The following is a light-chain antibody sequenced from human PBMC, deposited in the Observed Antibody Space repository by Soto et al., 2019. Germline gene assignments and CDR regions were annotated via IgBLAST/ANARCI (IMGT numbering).Light chain of an antibody. J-gene: IGLJ2*01. CDR2: DVS. Sequence: QPVLTQPASVSGSPGQSITISCTGTSSDVGGYNYVSWYQQHPGKPPKLMIYDVSNRPSGVSNRFSGSKSGNTASLTISGLQAEDEADYYCSSYTSSSTVFGGGTKVTVL. CDR1: SSDVGGYNY. V-gene: IGLV2-14*01. CDR3: SSYTSSSTV.